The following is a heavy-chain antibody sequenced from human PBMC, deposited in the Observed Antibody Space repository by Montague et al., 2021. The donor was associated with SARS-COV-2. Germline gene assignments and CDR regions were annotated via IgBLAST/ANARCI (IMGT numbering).Heavy chain of an antibody. CDR3: ARGTAYDHVYY. CDR1: SGSLSGYY. D-gene: IGHD2-8*02. V-gene: IGHV4-59*12. J-gene: IGHJ4*02. CDR2: THYSGTT. Sequence: SETLSLTCTASSGSLSGYYWNWIRQPPGKGLEWIGFTHYSGTTKYNPSLKSRLNMSLDTSKNQFSLTLNSVTVADTAIYYCARGTAYDHVYYWGQGAPVTVAS.